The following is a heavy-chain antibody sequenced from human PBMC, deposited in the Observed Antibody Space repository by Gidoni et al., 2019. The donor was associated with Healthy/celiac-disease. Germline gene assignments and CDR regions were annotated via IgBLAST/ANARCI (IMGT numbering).Heavy chain of an antibody. CDR3: ARDMEAKDLYGMDV. V-gene: IGHV3-30-3*01. Sequence: QVQLVESGGGVVQPGRSLRLSCAASGFTFSSYAMPWVRQAPGKGLEWVAVISYDGSNKYYADSVKGRFTISRDNSKNTLYLQMNSLRAEDTAVYYCARDMEAKDLYGMDVWGQGTTVTVSS. CDR2: ISYDGSNK. J-gene: IGHJ6*02. D-gene: IGHD3-10*01. CDR1: GFTFSSYA.